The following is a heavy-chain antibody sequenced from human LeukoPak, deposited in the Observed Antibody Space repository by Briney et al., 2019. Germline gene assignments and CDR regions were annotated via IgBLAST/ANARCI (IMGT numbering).Heavy chain of an antibody. CDR3: ASRRGEQQLLGDY. D-gene: IGHD6-13*01. CDR2: IYYSGST. J-gene: IGHJ4*02. Sequence: SETLSLTCTVSGGSISSSSYYWGWIRQPPGKGLEWIGSIYYSGSTYYNPSLKSRVTISVDTSKNQFSLKLSSVTAADTAVYYCASRRGEQQLLGDYWGQGTLVTVSS. V-gene: IGHV4-39*01. CDR1: GGSISSSSYY.